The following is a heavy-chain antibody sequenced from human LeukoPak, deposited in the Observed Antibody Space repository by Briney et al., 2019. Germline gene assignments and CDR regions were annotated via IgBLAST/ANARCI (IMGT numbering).Heavy chain of an antibody. V-gene: IGHV3-7*01. J-gene: IGHJ4*02. CDR3: GRNPDAGTADY. Sequence: PGGSLRLSCAASGFIFSNDWMSWVRQAPGKGLEWVGNINEHGREEFYVDSVRGRFTISRDNARNSLYLQMNSLRAEDTAVYYCGRNPDAGTADYWGQGTLVTVSS. CDR1: GFIFSNDW. D-gene: IGHD6-13*01. CDR2: INEHGREE.